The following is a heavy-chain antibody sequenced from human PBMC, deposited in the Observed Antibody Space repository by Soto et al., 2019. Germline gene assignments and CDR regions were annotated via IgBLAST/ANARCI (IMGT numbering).Heavy chain of an antibody. Sequence: QVQLVQSGAEVKKPGSSVKVSCKASGGTFSTYTINWVRQAPGQGLEWMGGIIPMFGTANYAQKFQGRVALTADDSSSPAYMELISLRSADTAVYYCARLYCIRTSCHYYGMDAWGQGTTVTVSS. CDR2: IIPMFGTA. J-gene: IGHJ6*02. CDR3: ARLYCIRTSCHYYGMDA. D-gene: IGHD2-2*01. V-gene: IGHV1-69*12. CDR1: GGTFSTYT.